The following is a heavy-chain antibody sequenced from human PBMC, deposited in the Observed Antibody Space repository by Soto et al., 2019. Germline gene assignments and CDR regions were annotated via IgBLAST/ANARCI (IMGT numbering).Heavy chain of an antibody. CDR3: ARDPRLGRAAFDI. Sequence: QVQLVESGGGVVQPGRSLRLSCAASGFTFSSYAMHWVRQAPGKGLEWVAVISYDGSNKYYADSVKGRFTISRDNSKNTLYLQMNSLRAEDTAVYYFARDPRLGRAAFDIWGQGTMVTVSS. J-gene: IGHJ3*02. V-gene: IGHV3-30-3*01. CDR1: GFTFSSYA. D-gene: IGHD4-17*01. CDR2: ISYDGSNK.